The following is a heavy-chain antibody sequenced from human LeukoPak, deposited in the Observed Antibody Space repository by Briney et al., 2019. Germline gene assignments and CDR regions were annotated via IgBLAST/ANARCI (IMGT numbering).Heavy chain of an antibody. CDR1: GASITSYY. J-gene: IGHJ4*02. V-gene: IGHV4-59*08. Sequence: SETLSLTCTVSGASITSYYWSWIRQSPGKGLEWLGYIHHSGAANYNPSLQSRVTTSVAVSKGQFSLRLTSMTATDTALYYCARFKDFRGDHHNSVGFDYWGPGILVTVSS. D-gene: IGHD3-10*01. CDR2: IHHSGAA. CDR3: ARFKDFRGDHHNSVGFDY.